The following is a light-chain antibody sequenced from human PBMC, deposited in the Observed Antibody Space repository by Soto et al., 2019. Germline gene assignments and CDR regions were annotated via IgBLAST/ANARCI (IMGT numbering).Light chain of an antibody. CDR3: QAWDSSTVV. V-gene: IGLV3-1*01. CDR1: KLENKY. CDR2: QDT. Sequence: SYERTQPPSVSVSPGQTASITCSGDKLENKYVCWYQQKPGQSPMLVIYQDTKRPSGMPERFSGSNSGNTATLTISGTQAMDEADYYCQAWDSSTVVFGGGTKLTVL. J-gene: IGLJ2*01.